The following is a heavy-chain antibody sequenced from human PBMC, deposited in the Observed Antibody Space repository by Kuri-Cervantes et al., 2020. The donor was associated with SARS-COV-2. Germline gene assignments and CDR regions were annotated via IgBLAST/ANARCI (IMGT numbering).Heavy chain of an antibody. J-gene: IGHJ4*02. V-gene: IGHV3-21*01. Sequence: GESLKSSCAASGFTFNSYSMNWVRQTPGKGLEWVSSISTSSSYIYYADSVKGRFTISRDTAKNSLYLQMHSLRADDTAVYYCAREMGRFWSNYYPTYFDYWGQGTRVTVSS. D-gene: IGHD3-3*01. CDR3: AREMGRFWSNYYPTYFDY. CDR2: ISTSSSYI. CDR1: GFTFNSYS.